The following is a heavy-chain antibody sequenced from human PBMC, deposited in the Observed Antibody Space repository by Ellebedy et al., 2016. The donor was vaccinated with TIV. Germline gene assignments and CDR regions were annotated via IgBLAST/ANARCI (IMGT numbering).Heavy chain of an antibody. D-gene: IGHD4-23*01. Sequence: GESLKISXAASGFTVSSNYMSWVRQAPGKGLEWVSVIYSGGSTYYADSVKGRFTISRDNSKNTLYLQMNSLRAEDTALYYCARNGGDSFYFGMDVWGQGTAVTVSS. CDR1: GFTVSSNY. V-gene: IGHV3-53*01. CDR3: ARNGGDSFYFGMDV. J-gene: IGHJ6*02. CDR2: IYSGGST.